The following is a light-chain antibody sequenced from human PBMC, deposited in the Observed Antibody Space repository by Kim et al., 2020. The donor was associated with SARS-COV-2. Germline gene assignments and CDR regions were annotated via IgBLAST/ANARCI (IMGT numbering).Light chain of an antibody. CDR3: QQFSDWPSWT. CDR2: DAS. J-gene: IGKJ1*01. CDR1: QSVSSQ. V-gene: IGKV3-15*01. Sequence: LPGERATLSCRASQSVSSQLAWYQQKPGQAPTLLIYDASTRVTGIPARFSGSGSGTEFTLTISSLQSEDFAVYYCQQFSDWPSWTFGQGTKVDIK.